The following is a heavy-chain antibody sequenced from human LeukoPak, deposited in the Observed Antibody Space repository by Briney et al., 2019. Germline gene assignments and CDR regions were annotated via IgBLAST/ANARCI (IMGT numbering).Heavy chain of an antibody. CDR1: GESFSGYY. CDR2: INHSGST. CDR3: AGLWATVAAQSIDY. V-gene: IGHV4-34*01. Sequence: PSETLSLTWAVYGESFSGYYWSWIRQPPGKGLEWIGEINHSGSTNCNPSLKSRVTISVDTSKNQFSLKLSFVTAADTAVYYCAGLWATVAAQSIDYWGQGTLVTVSS. J-gene: IGHJ4*02. D-gene: IGHD6-19*01.